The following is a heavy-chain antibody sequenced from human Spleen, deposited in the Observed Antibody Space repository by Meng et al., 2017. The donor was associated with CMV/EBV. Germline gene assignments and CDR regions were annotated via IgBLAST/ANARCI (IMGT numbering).Heavy chain of an antibody. CDR2: INWKGGSI. CDR3: ARDFDY. J-gene: IGHJ4*02. V-gene: IGHV3-9*01. Sequence: SLKISCVVSGFMFDDYVMYWVRQAPGKGLEWVSVINWKGGSIGYAVSVKGRFSISRDNSKNSLYLQMNSLRAEDTAVYYCARDFDYWGQGTRVTVSS. CDR1: GFMFDDYV.